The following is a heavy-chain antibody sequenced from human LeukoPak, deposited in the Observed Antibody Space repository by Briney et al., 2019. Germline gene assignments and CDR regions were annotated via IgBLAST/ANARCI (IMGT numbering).Heavy chain of an antibody. Sequence: ASVKVCCKASGYTFSDFYIHWVRQAPGQGLEYVGWITPKSGDTYSPQRFQGRVTMTRDASISTAYMELSSLRSDDTAVYFCARVRLADERAWAYWGQGTLVTVSS. CDR1: GYTFSDFY. D-gene: IGHD3-3*02. J-gene: IGHJ4*02. CDR3: ARVRLADERAWAY. CDR2: ITPKSGDT. V-gene: IGHV1-2*02.